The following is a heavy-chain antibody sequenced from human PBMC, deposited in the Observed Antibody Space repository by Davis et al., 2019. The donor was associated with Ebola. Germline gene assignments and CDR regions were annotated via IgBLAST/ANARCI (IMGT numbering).Heavy chain of an antibody. Sequence: GESLKISCVASGFSFRSFGMHWIRQAPGKGLEWVAVVSFDGGDKYYGDSVKGRFTISRDNAKNSLYLQMNSLRAEDTAVYYCARARDGYNCPDYWGQGTLVTVSS. CDR3: ARARDGYNCPDY. CDR1: GFSFRSFG. D-gene: IGHD5-24*01. V-gene: IGHV3-30*03. J-gene: IGHJ4*02. CDR2: VSFDGGDK.